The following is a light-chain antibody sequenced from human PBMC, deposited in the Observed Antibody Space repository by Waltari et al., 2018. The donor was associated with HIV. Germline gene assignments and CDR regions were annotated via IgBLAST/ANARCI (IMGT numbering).Light chain of an antibody. CDR1: SSAVVSFHL. Sequence: SLPQPASSSGSPAQSLTLSSPGTSSAVVSFHLFSWYQQHPGKAPKLMIYEVSKWPSGVSHRFSGSKSGNTASLTISGLQTEDEADYYCCSYAGSSTWVFGGGTKLTVL. V-gene: IGLV2-23*02. CDR2: EVS. J-gene: IGLJ3*02. CDR3: CSYAGSSTWV.